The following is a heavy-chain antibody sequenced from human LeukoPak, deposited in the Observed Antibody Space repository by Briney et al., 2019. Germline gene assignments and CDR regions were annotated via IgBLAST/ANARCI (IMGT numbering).Heavy chain of an antibody. CDR1: GFTFSNAW. CDR3: ARDRYYDSSGPFDY. J-gene: IGHJ4*02. D-gene: IGHD3-22*01. Sequence: GGSLRLSCAASGFTFSNAWMNWVRQAPGKGLEWVAVISYDGSNKYYADSVKGRFTISRDNSKNTLYLQMNSLRAEDTAVYYCARDRYYDSSGPFDYWGQGTLVTVSS. CDR2: ISYDGSNK. V-gene: IGHV3-30-3*01.